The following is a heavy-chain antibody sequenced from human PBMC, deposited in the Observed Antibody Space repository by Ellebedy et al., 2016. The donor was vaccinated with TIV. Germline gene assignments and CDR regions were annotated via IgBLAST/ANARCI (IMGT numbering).Heavy chain of an antibody. D-gene: IGHD6-25*01. CDR1: GGSISYYY. CDR2: IYYSGSI. J-gene: IGHJ3*02. V-gene: IGHV4-59*08. CDR3: ARRLAAGDFGAFDI. Sequence: SETLSLTCSVSGGSISYYYWNWIRQPPGKGLEWIGYIYYSGSINYNPSLKSRVTISVDTSKNQFSLRLSSVTAADTAVYYCARRLAAGDFGAFDIWGQGTMVPVSS.